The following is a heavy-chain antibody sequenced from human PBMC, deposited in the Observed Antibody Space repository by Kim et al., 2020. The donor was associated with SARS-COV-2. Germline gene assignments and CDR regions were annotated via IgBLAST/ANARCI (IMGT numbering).Heavy chain of an antibody. V-gene: IGHV4-59*01. D-gene: IGHD3-9*01. Sequence: LKGRVTISVDTSKNQFSLKLSSVTAADTAVYYCAREGYFDWLLQSRYFDYWGQGTLVTVSS. J-gene: IGHJ4*02. CDR3: AREGYFDWLLQSRYFDY.